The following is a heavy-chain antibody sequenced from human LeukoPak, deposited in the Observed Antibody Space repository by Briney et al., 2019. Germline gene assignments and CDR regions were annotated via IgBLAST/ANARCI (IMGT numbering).Heavy chain of an antibody. J-gene: IGHJ4*02. CDR1: GYTFTSYY. D-gene: IGHD3-22*01. Sequence: GASVKVSCKASGYTFTSYYMHWERQAPGQGLEWMGIINPSGGSTSYAQKFQGRVTMTRDTSTSTVYMELSSLRSEDTAVYYCARDLGAYYDSSVSYFDYWGQGTLVTVSS. CDR3: ARDLGAYYDSSVSYFDY. CDR2: INPSGGST. V-gene: IGHV1-46*01.